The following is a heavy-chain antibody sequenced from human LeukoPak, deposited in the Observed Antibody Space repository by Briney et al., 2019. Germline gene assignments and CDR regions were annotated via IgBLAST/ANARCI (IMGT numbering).Heavy chain of an antibody. J-gene: IGHJ4*02. D-gene: IGHD4-23*01. Sequence: SQTLSLTCAISGDSVSNNRADWNWIRQSPSRGLEWLGRTYYRSKWYNDYALSVKSRVTINPDTSKNQFSLQLNSVTPEDTAVYYCARIATVAQDDYWGQGTLVTVSS. CDR2: TYYRSKWYN. CDR1: GDSVSNNRAD. CDR3: ARIATVAQDDY. V-gene: IGHV6-1*01.